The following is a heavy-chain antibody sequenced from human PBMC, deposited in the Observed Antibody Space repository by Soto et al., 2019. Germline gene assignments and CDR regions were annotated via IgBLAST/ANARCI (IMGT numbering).Heavy chain of an antibody. CDR1: GFTFSSYS. CDR2: ISSSSSYI. D-gene: IGHD6-19*01. CDR3: ARDRKAVAGTYFDY. V-gene: IGHV3-21*01. Sequence: GGSLRLSCAASGFTFSSYSMNWVRQAPGKGLEWVSSISSSSSYIYYADSVKGRFTISRDNAKNSLYLQMNSLRAEDTAVYYCARDRKAVAGTYFDYWCQATLVTVSS. J-gene: IGHJ4*02.